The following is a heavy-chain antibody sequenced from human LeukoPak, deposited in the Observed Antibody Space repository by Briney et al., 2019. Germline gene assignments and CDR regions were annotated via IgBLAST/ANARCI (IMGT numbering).Heavy chain of an antibody. CDR2: ISSSSSYI. V-gene: IGHV3-21*01. Sequence: GGSLRLSCAASGFTFSSYSMNWVRQAPGKGLEWVSSISSSSSYIYYADSMKGRFTISRDNAKNSLYLQMNSLRAEDTAVYYWASYYYGSGGDAFDIWGQGTMVTVSS. J-gene: IGHJ3*02. CDR1: GFTFSSYS. CDR3: ASYYYGSGGDAFDI. D-gene: IGHD3-10*01.